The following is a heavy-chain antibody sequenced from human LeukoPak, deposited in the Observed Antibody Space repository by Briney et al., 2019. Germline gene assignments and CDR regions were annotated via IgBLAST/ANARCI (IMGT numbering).Heavy chain of an antibody. J-gene: IGHJ3*02. D-gene: IGHD2-21*01. CDR3: ARGGPYLAWWGSRAFDI. CDR1: GGSFSGYY. V-gene: IGHV4-34*01. Sequence: SETLSLTCAVYGGSFSGYYWSWIRQPPGKGLEWIGEINHSGSTNYNPSLKSRVTISVDTSKNQFSLKLSSVTAADTAVYYCARGGPYLAWWGSRAFDIWGKGTMVTVSS. CDR2: INHSGST.